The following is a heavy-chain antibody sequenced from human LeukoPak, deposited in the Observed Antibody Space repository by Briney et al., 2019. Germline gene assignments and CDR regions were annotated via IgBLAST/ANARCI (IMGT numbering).Heavy chain of an antibody. CDR1: GGSISSYY. J-gene: IGHJ5*02. CDR3: ASQTRHCSGGSCYGGWFDP. Sequence: PLETLSLTCTVSGGSISSYYWDWIRQPPGKGLEWIGIIYYSGSTYYNLSLKSRVTISVDTSKNQFSLKLSSVTAADTAVYYCASQTRHCSGGSCYGGWFDPWGQGTLVTVSS. D-gene: IGHD2-15*01. V-gene: IGHV4-39*01. CDR2: IYYSGST.